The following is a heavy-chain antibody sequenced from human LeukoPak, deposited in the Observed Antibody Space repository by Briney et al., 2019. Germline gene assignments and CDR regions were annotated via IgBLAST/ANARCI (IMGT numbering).Heavy chain of an antibody. CDR1: GGSISSSSYY. V-gene: IGHV3-23*01. D-gene: IGHD1-7*01. J-gene: IGHJ4*02. Sequence: ETLSLTCTVSGGSISSSSYYWGWIRQAPGKGLEWVSAISDSGGSTYYADSVKGRFTISRDNSKNTLYLQMNSLRAEDTAVYYCAKQTGTTKYYFDYWGQGTLVTVSS. CDR3: AKQTGTTKYYFDY. CDR2: ISDSGGST.